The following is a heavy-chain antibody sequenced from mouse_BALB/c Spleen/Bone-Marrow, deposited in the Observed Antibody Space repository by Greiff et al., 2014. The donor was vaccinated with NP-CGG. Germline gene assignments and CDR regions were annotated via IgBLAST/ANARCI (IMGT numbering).Heavy chain of an antibody. CDR2: INPDSSTI. CDR3: ARQGYYGNGDY. J-gene: IGHJ2*01. CDR1: GFDFSRYW. Sequence: EVQVVESGGGLVQPGGTLKLSCAASGFDFSRYWMSWVRQAPGKGLEWIGEINPDSSTINYTPSLKDKFIISRDNAKNTLYLQMSKVRSEDTALYYCARQGYYGNGDYWGQGTTLTVSS. V-gene: IGHV4-1*02. D-gene: IGHD2-1*01.